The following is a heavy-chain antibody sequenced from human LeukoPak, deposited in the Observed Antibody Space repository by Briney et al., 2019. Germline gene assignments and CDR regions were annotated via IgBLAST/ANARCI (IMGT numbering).Heavy chain of an antibody. Sequence: ASVKVSCKASGYTFTNFYMHWVRQAPGQGLEWMGIINPSGASTSYAQNFQSRLTMTRDTSTSTVYVELSSLRSEDTAVYYGARETTFDYWGQGTLVTVSS. D-gene: IGHD4-11*01. CDR1: GYTFTNFY. J-gene: IGHJ4*02. CDR2: INPSGAST. CDR3: ARETTFDY. V-gene: IGHV1-46*01.